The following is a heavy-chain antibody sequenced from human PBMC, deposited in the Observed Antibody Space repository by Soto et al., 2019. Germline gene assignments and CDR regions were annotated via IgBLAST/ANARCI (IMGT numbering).Heavy chain of an antibody. CDR3: ARHGITMIVPVTPDNWFDP. CDR1: GGSISSSSYY. Sequence: QLQLQESGPGLVKPSETLSLTCTVSGGSISSSSYYWGWIRQPPGKGLEWIGSIYYSGSTYYNPSLKSRVTISVDTSKNQFSLKLSSVTAADTAVYYCARHGITMIVPVTPDNWFDPWGQGTLVTVSS. D-gene: IGHD3-22*01. J-gene: IGHJ5*02. V-gene: IGHV4-39*01. CDR2: IYYSGST.